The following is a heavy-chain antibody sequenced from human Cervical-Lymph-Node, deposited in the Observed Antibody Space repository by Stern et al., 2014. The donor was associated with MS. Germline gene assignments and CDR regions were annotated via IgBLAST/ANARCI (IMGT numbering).Heavy chain of an antibody. CDR1: GGTFSSYA. V-gene: IGHV1-69*01. CDR2: IIHIFGTA. D-gene: IGHD2-15*01. J-gene: IGHJ4*02. Sequence: QMQLVHSGAEVKKPGSSVKVSCKASGGTFSSYAISWVRQAPGQGLEWMAGIIHIFGTANYAKEFQGRVTITADESTSTAYMELSSVRSEDTAVYYCARVRPAYCSGGSCYGYYFDFWGQGTLVTVSS. CDR3: ARVRPAYCSGGSCYGYYFDF.